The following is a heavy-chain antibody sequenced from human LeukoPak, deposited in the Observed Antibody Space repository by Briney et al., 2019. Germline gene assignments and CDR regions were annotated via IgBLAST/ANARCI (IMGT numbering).Heavy chain of an antibody. CDR1: GFTFSSYG. Sequence: PGGSLRLSCAASGFTFSSYGMHWVRQAPGKGLEWVAFIRYDGGNKYYADSVKGRFTISRDNSKNTLYLQMNSLRAEDTAVYYCAKGGGGGSGWYYYYYYMDVRGKGTTVTISS. J-gene: IGHJ6*03. CDR2: IRYDGGNK. V-gene: IGHV3-30*02. D-gene: IGHD6-19*01. CDR3: AKGGGGGSGWYYYYYYMDV.